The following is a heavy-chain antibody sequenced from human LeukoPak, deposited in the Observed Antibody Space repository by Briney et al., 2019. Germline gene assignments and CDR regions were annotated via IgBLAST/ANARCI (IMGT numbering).Heavy chain of an antibody. D-gene: IGHD3-22*01. CDR2: IKQDGSEK. CDR1: GFIFTNYW. CDR3: VRDMVILQS. V-gene: IGHV3-7*04. J-gene: IGHJ1*01. Sequence: PVGSLRLSCSASGFIFTNYWMTWVRQGPGKGLEWVANIKQDGSEKYYVDSVKGRFTISRDNAKKSLYLQMNSLRAEDTAVYYCVRDMVILQSWGQGTLVTVSS.